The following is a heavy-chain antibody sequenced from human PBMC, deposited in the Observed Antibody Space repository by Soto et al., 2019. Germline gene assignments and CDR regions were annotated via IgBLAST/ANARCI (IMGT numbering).Heavy chain of an antibody. V-gene: IGHV3-30-3*01. CDR2: ISYDGSNK. J-gene: IGHJ4*02. D-gene: IGHD5-12*01. Sequence: QVQLVESGGGVVQPGRSLRLSCAASGFTFSSYAMHWVRQAPGKGLEWVAVISYDGSNKYYADSVKGRFTISRDNSKNTLYLQMNHLRAEDTAVYYCARGDGDGYNYGWGQGTLVTVSS. CDR3: ARGDGDGYNYG. CDR1: GFTFSSYA.